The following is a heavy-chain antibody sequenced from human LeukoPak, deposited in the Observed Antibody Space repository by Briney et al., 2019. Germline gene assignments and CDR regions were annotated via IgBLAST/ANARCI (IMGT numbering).Heavy chain of an antibody. CDR3: AREGGEGSYWPCDY. J-gene: IGHJ4*02. Sequence: PSETLSLTCTVSGGSIINYYWSWIRQPAGKGLEWIGRIYTSGSTNYNPSLKSRVTMSVDTSTNQFSLKLSSVTAADTAVYYCAREGGEGSYWPCDYWGQGTLDTVSS. V-gene: IGHV4-4*07. D-gene: IGHD1-26*01. CDR1: GGSIINYY. CDR2: IYTSGST.